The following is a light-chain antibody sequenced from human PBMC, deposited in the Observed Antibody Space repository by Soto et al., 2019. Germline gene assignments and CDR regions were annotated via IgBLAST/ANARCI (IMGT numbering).Light chain of an antibody. J-gene: IGKJ1*01. CDR2: GTS. CDR1: QSVSSNS. CDR3: QQYGDSPPT. V-gene: IGKV3-20*01. Sequence: EIVLTQSPGTLSLSPGESATLSCRASQSVSSNSLAWYRRNPGQPPSLLIYGTSTRATDIPRRFSGSRSGTDFTLTITRLEPEDFAVYFCQQYGDSPPTFGQGTKVEV.